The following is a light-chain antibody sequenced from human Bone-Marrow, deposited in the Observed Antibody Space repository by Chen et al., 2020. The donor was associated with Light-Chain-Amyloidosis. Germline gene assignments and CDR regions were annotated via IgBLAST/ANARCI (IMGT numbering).Light chain of an antibody. CDR3: QQRTNWLT. Sequence: EIVLTQSPATLSLSPGERATLSCRASQSVGNYLAWYQQKPGQAPRLLFYDASNRATGIPARFSGSGSGTDFTLTISSLEPEDFAVYYCQQRTNWLTFGGGTRVEI. CDR1: QSVGNY. J-gene: IGKJ4*01. CDR2: DAS. V-gene: IGKV3-11*01.